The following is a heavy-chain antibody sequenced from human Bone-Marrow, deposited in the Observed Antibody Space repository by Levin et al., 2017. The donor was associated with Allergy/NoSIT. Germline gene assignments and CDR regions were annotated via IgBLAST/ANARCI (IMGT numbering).Heavy chain of an antibody. Sequence: PGGSLRLSCAASGFTFSNAWMSWVRQAPGKGLEWVGRIKSKTDGGTTDYAAPVKGRFTISRDDSKNTLYLQMNSLKTEDTAVYYCTTLLQYCSGGSCYSDDAFDIWGQGTMVTVSS. D-gene: IGHD2-15*01. V-gene: IGHV3-15*01. CDR2: IKSKTDGGTT. J-gene: IGHJ3*02. CDR3: TTLLQYCSGGSCYSDDAFDI. CDR1: GFTFSNAW.